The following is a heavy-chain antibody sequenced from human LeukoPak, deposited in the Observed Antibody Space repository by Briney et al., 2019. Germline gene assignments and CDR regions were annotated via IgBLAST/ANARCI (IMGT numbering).Heavy chain of an antibody. CDR1: GYTFTRYY. Sequence: ASVKVSCKTSGYTFTRYYMHWVRQAPGQGLEWMGMINPSGGAPSYAQKFQDRVTMTRDTSTSTVYMEVSSLRSEDTAVYYRARKVYASNDCYYEYYLDYWGQGTLVTVSS. J-gene: IGHJ4*02. CDR3: ARKVYASNDCYYEYYLDY. D-gene: IGHD3-22*01. V-gene: IGHV1-46*01. CDR2: INPSGGAP.